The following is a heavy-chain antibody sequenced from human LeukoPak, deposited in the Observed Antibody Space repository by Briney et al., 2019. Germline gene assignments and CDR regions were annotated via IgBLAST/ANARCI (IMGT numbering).Heavy chain of an antibody. J-gene: IGHJ4*02. V-gene: IGHV3-30*18. D-gene: IGHD3-22*01. CDR3: AKSESRGHYYDSSGYYLFDY. CDR2: ISYDGSNK. Sequence: PGASLRLSCAASGFTFSSYGMHWVRQAPGKGLEGVAFISYDGSNKYYAESVKGRFTISRDNSKNTPYLQMNSLRAEDTAVYYCAKSESRGHYYDSSGYYLFDYWGQGTLVTVSS. CDR1: GFTFSSYG.